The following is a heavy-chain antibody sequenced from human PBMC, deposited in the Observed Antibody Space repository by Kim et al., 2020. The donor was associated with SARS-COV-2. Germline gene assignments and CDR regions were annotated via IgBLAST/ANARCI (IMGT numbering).Heavy chain of an antibody. V-gene: IGHV3-15*01. CDR1: GFTFSNAW. CDR3: TTDRDEYYDSSFDY. D-gene: IGHD3-22*01. Sequence: GGSLRLSCAASGFTFSNAWMSWVRQAPGKGLEWVGRIKSKTDGGTTDYAAPVQGRFTISRDDSKNTLYLQMNRLKTEDTAVYYCTTDRDEYYDSSFDYWGHGTLVTGSS. CDR2: IKSKTDGGTT. J-gene: IGHJ4*01.